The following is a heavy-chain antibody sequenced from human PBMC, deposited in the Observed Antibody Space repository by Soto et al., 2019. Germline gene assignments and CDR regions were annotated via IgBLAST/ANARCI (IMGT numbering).Heavy chain of an antibody. CDR1: GYSFTSYW. CDR3: ARIGYCTGTSCYTFDS. J-gene: IGHJ4*02. Sequence: PGESLKISCQGSGYSFTSYWIGWVRQRPGKGLEWMGRINPNDSYTTYSPSFQGHVTISTDKSFSTAYLQWSGLKASDTAMYYCARIGYCTGTSCYTFDSWGQGTLVTVSS. CDR2: INPNDSYT. V-gene: IGHV5-10-1*01. D-gene: IGHD2-2*02.